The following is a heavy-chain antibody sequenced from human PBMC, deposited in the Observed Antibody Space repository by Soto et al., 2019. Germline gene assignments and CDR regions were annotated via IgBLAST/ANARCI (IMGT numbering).Heavy chain of an antibody. CDR2: IYHGGTT. Sequence: AETLSLTCTVSGYSIISGSHWALIRHPPGKGPEWIASIYHGGTTFYNPSLKSRITISVDTSNNQFSLKLTSVTAADTAVYYCARVHVMVVAGSTFDYWGHGTLVTVSS. J-gene: IGHJ4*01. V-gene: IGHV4-38-2*02. CDR1: GYSIISGSH. D-gene: IGHD6-19*01. CDR3: ARVHVMVVAGSTFDY.